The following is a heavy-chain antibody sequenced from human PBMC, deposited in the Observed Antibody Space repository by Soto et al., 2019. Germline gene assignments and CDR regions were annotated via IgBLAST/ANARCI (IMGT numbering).Heavy chain of an antibody. J-gene: IGHJ6*01. Sequence: AGGSLRLSCAASGFTFRRNNMNWVRQAPGKGLEWVASISSSGDYLYYADSVKGRFIISRDNFQNSLFLQMNNLRADDTAVYYCVRGVYYEDGAAAPWFLFVNWGQGAPVTVAS. CDR3: VRGVYYEDGAAAPWFLFVN. CDR1: GFTFRRNN. V-gene: IGHV3-21*01. D-gene: IGHD6-25*01. CDR2: ISSSGDYL.